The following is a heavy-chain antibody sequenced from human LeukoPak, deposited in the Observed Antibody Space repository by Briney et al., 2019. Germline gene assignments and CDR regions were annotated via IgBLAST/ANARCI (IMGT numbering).Heavy chain of an antibody. CDR2: IYYSGST. D-gene: IGHD3-10*01. V-gene: IGHV4-61*01. CDR3: ARGNYGSGSYAMDV. J-gene: IGHJ6*02. Sequence: SETLSLTCTVSGGSVSSGSYYWSWIRQPPGKGLEWIGYIYYSGSTIDNPSLKSRVTISVATSKIQFSLKLSSVTAADTAVYYCARGNYGSGSYAMDVWGPGTTVTVSS. CDR1: GGSVSSGSYY.